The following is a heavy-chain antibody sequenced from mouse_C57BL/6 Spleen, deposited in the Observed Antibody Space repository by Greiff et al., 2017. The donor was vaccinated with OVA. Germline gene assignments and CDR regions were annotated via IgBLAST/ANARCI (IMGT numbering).Heavy chain of an antibody. CDR2: INPGSGGT. J-gene: IGHJ2*01. Sequence: VQLQQSGAELVRPGTSVKVSCKASGYAFTNYLIEWVKQRPGQGLEWIGVINPGSGGTNYNEKFKGKATLTADKSSSTAYMQLSSLTSEDSAVYFCARGDGDGFDYWGQGTTLTVSS. V-gene: IGHV1-54*01. CDR3: ARGDGDGFDY. D-gene: IGHD2-3*01. CDR1: GYAFTNYL.